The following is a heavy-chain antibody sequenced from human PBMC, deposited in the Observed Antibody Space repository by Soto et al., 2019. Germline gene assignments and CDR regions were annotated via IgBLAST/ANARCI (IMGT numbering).Heavy chain of an antibody. CDR3: ATLDRSSSYFGFDY. D-gene: IGHD6-13*01. V-gene: IGHV5-51*01. J-gene: IGHJ4*02. CDR2: IYPGDSDT. Sequence: PGESLKISCKASGYIFTNYWIAWVRQLPGKGLEWMGIIYPGDSDTKYSPSFQGQVTISADKPISTAYLQWSSLKASDTAMYYCATLDRSSSYFGFDYWGQGTVVTVSS. CDR1: GYIFTNYW.